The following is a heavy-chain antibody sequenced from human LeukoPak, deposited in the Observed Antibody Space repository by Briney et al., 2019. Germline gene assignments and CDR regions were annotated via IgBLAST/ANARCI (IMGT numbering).Heavy chain of an antibody. CDR1: GFTFTNYG. CDR2: VSGGGGST. J-gene: IGHJ4*02. CDR3: AKEKNSGYYYHFDY. V-gene: IGHV3-23*01. D-gene: IGHD3-22*01. Sequence: GGSMRLSCAASGFTFTNYGMSWVRQAPGKGLEWVSAVSGGGGSTYYADSVKGRFTISRDNSKNTVYLQMNSLRAEDTAVYYCAKEKNSGYYYHFDYWGQGTLVTVSS.